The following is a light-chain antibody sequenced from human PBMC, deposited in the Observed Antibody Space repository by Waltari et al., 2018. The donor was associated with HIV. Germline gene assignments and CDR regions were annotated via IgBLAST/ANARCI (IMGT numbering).Light chain of an antibody. J-gene: IGKJ2*01. Sequence: EIVLTQSPGTLSLSPGERATFLCRANESISSSYLAWYQQKPGQAPRLLMYGASTRAAGIPDRFSGSGSGTYFTLTISRLEPADFGVYYCQQYGRSPPYTFGQGTKLEIK. CDR1: ESISSSY. CDR2: GAS. CDR3: QQYGRSPPYT. V-gene: IGKV3-20*01.